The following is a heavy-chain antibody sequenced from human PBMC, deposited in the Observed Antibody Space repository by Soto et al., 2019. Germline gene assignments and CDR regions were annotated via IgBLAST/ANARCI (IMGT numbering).Heavy chain of an antibody. D-gene: IGHD4-17*01. Sequence: ASVKVSCKAIGYSFTSYYMHWVRQAPGQGLEWMATIYPGGVNIDYAQKFEDRLTMTKATSTNTVYMELNSLTSDDTAIYYCARGTTVEAGSYWGQG. V-gene: IGHV1-46*01. CDR1: GYSFTSYY. CDR2: IYPGGVNI. CDR3: ARGTTVEAGSY. J-gene: IGHJ4*02.